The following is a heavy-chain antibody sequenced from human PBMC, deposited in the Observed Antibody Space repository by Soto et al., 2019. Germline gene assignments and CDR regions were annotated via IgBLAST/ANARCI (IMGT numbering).Heavy chain of an antibody. CDR3: ARDLRVVVAADQYYYYYGMDV. D-gene: IGHD2-15*01. CDR1: GGTFSSYA. V-gene: IGHV1-69*05. CDR2: IIPIFGTA. Sequence: SVKVSCKASGGTFSSYAISWVRQAPGQGLEWMGGIIPIFGTANYAQKLQGRVTMTTDTSTSTAYMELRSLRSDDTAVYYCARDLRVVVAADQYYYYYGMDVWGQGTTVTVSS. J-gene: IGHJ6*02.